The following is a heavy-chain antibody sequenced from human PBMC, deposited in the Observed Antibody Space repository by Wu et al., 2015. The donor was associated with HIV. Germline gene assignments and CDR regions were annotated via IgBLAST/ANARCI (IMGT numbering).Heavy chain of an antibody. J-gene: IGHJ4*02. CDR3: ARLQSLHGLYSNADY. V-gene: IGHV1-2*02. CDR1: GYTFIDYY. Sequence: QVQLLQSGAEVKKPGASVMVSCKASGYTFIDYYIYWVRKTPGQRLEWMGWINPNRGGTKYAQKFQGRVTMTRDTAVSTAYMELNSLRSDDTAVYYCARLQSLHGLYSNADYWGQGTLVTVSS. D-gene: IGHD4-11*01. CDR2: INPNRGGT.